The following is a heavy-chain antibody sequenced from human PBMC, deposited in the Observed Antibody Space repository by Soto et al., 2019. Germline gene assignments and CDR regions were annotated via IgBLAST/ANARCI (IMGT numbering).Heavy chain of an antibody. CDR2: ISGRSDVL. CDR3: EKGGPFTGGFDP. CDR1: GLTLRSYA. D-gene: IGHD3-16*01. J-gene: IGHJ5*02. V-gene: IGHV3-23*01. Sequence: EGQLLQSGGDLVQPGGSLRLSCAGSGLTLRSYAMTWIRQTPEKGLEWVSTISGRSDVLSYADSVNGRFTVSRDNSKNTLYLQMNSLRPDDTAIYYCEKGGPFTGGFDPWGQGTLVTVSA.